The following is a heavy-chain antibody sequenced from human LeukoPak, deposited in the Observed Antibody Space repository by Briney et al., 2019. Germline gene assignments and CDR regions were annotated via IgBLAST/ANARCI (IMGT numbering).Heavy chain of an antibody. CDR3: SRGLAELN. Sequence: PGGSLRLSCAASGFTFDDFAMHWVRQVTGKGLEWVAGISWNSGRILYADSVKGRFTISRDNAKKSLYLQMNSLKPEDTALYYCSRGLAELNWGQGTLVTVSS. D-gene: IGHD3-10*01. V-gene: IGHV3-9*01. CDR2: ISWNSGRI. CDR1: GFTFDDFA. J-gene: IGHJ4*02.